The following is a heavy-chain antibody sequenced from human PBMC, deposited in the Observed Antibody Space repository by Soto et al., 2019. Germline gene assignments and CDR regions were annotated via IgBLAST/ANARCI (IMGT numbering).Heavy chain of an antibody. CDR1: GYSFTSYW. V-gene: IGHV5-10-1*01. D-gene: IGHD2-15*01. CDR2: IDPSDSYT. CDR3: ASPVYCSGGSGDGLDYYYYYGMDV. J-gene: IGHJ6*02. Sequence: GESLKISCKGSGYSFTSYWISWVRQMPGKGLEWMGRIDPSDSYTNYSPSFQGHVTISADKSISTAYLQWSSLKASDTAMYCCASPVYCSGGSGDGLDYYYYYGMDVWGQGTTVTVAS.